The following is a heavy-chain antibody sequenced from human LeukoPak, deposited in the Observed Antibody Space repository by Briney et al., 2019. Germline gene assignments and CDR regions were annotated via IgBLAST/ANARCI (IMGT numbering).Heavy chain of an antibody. V-gene: IGHV3-9*01. Sequence: PGGSLRLSCAASGFTFDDYAMHWVRQAPGKGLEWVSGISWNSGSIGYADSVKGRFTISRDNAKNSLYLQMNSLRAEDTAVYYCAGHYDFWSGYLNWFDPWGQGTLVTVSS. J-gene: IGHJ5*02. CDR1: GFTFDDYA. D-gene: IGHD3-3*01. CDR2: ISWNSGSI. CDR3: AGHYDFWSGYLNWFDP.